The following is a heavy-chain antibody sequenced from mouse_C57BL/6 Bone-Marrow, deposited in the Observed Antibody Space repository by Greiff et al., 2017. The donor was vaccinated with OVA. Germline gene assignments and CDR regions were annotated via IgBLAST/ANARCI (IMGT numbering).Heavy chain of an antibody. V-gene: IGHV1-12*01. CDR3: ARSAYYSNYVFDY. CDR1: GYTFTSYN. Sequence: QVQLKESGAELVRPGASVKMSCKASGYTFTSYNMHWVKQTPRQGLEWIGAIYPGNGDTSYNQQFKGKATLTVDKSSSTAYMQLSSLTSEDSAVYFCARSAYYSNYVFDYWGQGTTLTVSS. J-gene: IGHJ2*01. D-gene: IGHD2-5*01. CDR2: IYPGNGDT.